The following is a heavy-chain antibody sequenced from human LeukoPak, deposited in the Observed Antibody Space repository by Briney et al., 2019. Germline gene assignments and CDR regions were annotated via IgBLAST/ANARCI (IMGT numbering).Heavy chain of an antibody. J-gene: IGHJ1*01. CDR3: ARDHYYDSSGYTFRH. CDR2: IYHSGST. Sequence: SGTLSLTCAVSGGSISSNNWWWSWVRQPPGKGLEWIGEIYHSGSTNYNPSLKSRVTISVDTSKNQFSLKLSSVTAADTAVYYCARDHYYDSSGYTFRHWGQGTLVTVSS. V-gene: IGHV4-4*02. D-gene: IGHD3-22*01. CDR1: GGSISSNNW.